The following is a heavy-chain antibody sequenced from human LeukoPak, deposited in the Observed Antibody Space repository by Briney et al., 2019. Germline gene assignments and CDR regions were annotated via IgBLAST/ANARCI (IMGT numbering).Heavy chain of an antibody. CDR3: ARTNDYDSSGYNGFDY. V-gene: IGHV1-2*02. CDR2: INPNSGGT. J-gene: IGHJ4*02. D-gene: IGHD3-22*01. CDR1: GYTFTTGYY. Sequence: ASVKVSCKASGYTFTTGYYMHWVRHAPGQGLEWKGWINPNSGGTNYAQKFQGRVTMTRDTSISTAYMELSRLRSDDTAVYYCARTNDYDSSGYNGFDYWGQGTLVTVSS.